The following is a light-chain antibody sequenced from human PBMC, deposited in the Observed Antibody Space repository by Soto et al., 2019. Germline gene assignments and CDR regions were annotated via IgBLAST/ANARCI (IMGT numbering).Light chain of an antibody. Sequence: ALTQPASVSGSPGQSIAISCTGTSSDFGGYNFVSWYQHRPGKAPKLMIYAVSNRPSGVSNRFSGSKSGNTASLTISGLQAEDEADYYCCSYTSYSPYVFGTGTKVTVL. CDR2: AVS. CDR3: CSYTSYSPYV. J-gene: IGLJ1*01. CDR1: SSDFGGYNF. V-gene: IGLV2-14*01.